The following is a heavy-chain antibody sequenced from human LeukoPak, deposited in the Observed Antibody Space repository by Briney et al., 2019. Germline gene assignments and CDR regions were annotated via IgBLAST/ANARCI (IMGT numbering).Heavy chain of an antibody. CDR3: ATYRQVLLPLES. CDR2: IFPSGGEI. CDR1: GFTFSTFA. J-gene: IGHJ4*02. Sequence: GGSLRLSCAASGFTFSTFAMLWVRQPPGKGLEWVSSIFPSGGEIHYADSVRGRFTISRGNSKSILSLQMNSLRAEDTAIYYCATYRQVLLPLESWGQGTLVTVSS. D-gene: IGHD5-18*01. V-gene: IGHV3-23*01.